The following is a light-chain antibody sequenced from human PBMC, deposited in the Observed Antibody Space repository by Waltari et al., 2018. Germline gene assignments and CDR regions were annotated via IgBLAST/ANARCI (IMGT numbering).Light chain of an antibody. CDR2: GAS. CDR1: QSVGRT. V-gene: IGKV3-20*01. J-gene: IGKJ1*01. CDR3: QHYLRLPVA. Sequence: EIALTQSPGTLSLSPGERAIVSCRASQSVGRTLAWYQQKPGQAPRLLIYGASNRATGSPDRFIGSGSGTEFSLTISGLEPEDSAVYYCQHYLRLPVAFGQGTKVEIK.